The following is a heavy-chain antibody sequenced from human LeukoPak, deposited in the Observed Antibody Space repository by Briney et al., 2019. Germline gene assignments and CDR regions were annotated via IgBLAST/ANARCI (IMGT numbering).Heavy chain of an antibody. V-gene: IGHV4-34*01. J-gene: IGHJ4*02. CDR3: ARGAYDYIWGSYRQYYYFDY. CDR2: INHSGST. CDR1: GGSFSGYY. D-gene: IGHD3-16*02. Sequence: PSENLSLTCAVYGGSFSGYYWSWTRQPPGKGLEWIGEINHSGSTNYNPSLKSRVTISVDTSKNQFSLKLSSVTAADTAVYYCARGAYDYIWGSYRQYYYFDYWGQGTLVTVSS.